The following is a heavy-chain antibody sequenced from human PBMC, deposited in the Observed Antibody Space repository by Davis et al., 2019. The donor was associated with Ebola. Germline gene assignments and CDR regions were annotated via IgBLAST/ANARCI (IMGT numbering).Heavy chain of an antibody. J-gene: IGHJ4*02. CDR2: INPSGGST. D-gene: IGHD3-22*01. Sequence: ASVKVSCKASGYTFTGYYMHWVRQAPGQGLEWMGIINPSGGSTSYAQKFQGRVTMTRDTSTSTVYMELSSLRSEDTAVYYCARLGTMIVPDYWGQGTLVTVSS. CDR3: ARLGTMIVPDY. V-gene: IGHV1-46*01. CDR1: GYTFTGYY.